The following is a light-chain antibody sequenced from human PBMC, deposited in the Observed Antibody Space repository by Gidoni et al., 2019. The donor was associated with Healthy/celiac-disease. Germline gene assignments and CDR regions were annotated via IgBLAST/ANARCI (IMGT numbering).Light chain of an antibody. CDR2: DVS. V-gene: IGLV2-11*01. CDR1: SSEVGGYNY. J-gene: IGLJ1*01. CDR3: CSYAGSYTYV. Sequence: QSALTQPRSVSGSPGQPVTISCTGTSSEVGGYNYVPWYQQQPGKAPKLMIYDVSKRPSGVPVRFSGSKSGNTASLTISGLQAEDEADYYCCSYAGSYTYVFGTGTKVTVL.